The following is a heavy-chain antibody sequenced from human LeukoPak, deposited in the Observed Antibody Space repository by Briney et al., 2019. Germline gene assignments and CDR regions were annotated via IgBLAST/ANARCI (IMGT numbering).Heavy chain of an antibody. Sequence: PGGSLRLSCAASGFTFSSYAMSWVRQAPGKGLEWVSSISSSSSYIYYADSVKGRFTISRDNAKNSLYLQMNSLRAEDTAVYYCARDFAYSVVVDYWGQGTLVTVSS. CDR2: ISSSSSYI. J-gene: IGHJ4*02. CDR3: ARDFAYSVVVDY. D-gene: IGHD2-15*01. CDR1: GFTFSSYA. V-gene: IGHV3-21*01.